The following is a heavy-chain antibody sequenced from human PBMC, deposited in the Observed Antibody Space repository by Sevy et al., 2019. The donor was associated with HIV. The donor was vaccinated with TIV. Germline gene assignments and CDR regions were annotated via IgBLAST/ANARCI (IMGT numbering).Heavy chain of an antibody. CDR1: GGSFSGYY. CDR2: INHSGTT. J-gene: IGHJ4*02. Sequence: SETLSLTCAVYGGSFSGYYWSWIRQPPGKGLEWIGEINHSGTTSYNPSLKSRVTISIDTSKSLFSLKLSTVTAADTAVYYCARRTLPRPFDYWGQGTLVTVSS. V-gene: IGHV4-34*01. CDR3: ARRTLPRPFDY.